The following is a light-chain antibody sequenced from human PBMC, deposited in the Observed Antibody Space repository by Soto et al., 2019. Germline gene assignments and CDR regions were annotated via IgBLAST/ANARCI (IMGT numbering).Light chain of an antibody. V-gene: IGKV3-15*01. CDR1: QSVRNY. J-gene: IGKJ1*01. CDR2: DAS. Sequence: EIVMTQSPATLSASPGERATLSCRASQSVRNYLAWYQQKPGHAPRLLIYDASSRATGVPGRFSGSGSGTEFTLTISSLESEDFAIYYCHRSIHWPPGTFGQGTKVDIK. CDR3: HRSIHWPPGT.